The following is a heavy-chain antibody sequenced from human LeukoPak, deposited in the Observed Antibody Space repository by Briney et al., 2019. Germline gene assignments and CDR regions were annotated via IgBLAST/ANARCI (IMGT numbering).Heavy chain of an antibody. J-gene: IGHJ4*02. CDR1: GFTFSSYA. V-gene: IGHV3-30-3*01. Sequence: PGGSLRLSCAASGFTFSSYAMHWVRQAPGKGLEWVAVISYDGSNKYYADSVKGRFTISRDNSKNTLYLQMNSLRAEDTAVYYCAGLMTDFDYWGQGTLVTVSS. CDR2: ISYDGSNK. CDR3: AGLMTDFDY.